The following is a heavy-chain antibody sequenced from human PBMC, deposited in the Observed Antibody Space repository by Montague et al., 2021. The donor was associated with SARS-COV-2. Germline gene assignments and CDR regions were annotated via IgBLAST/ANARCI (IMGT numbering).Heavy chain of an antibody. Sequence: SETLSLTCTVSGGSISNYYWSWIRQPPGRGLEWIGYIYYSGSTDYSPSLKSRVTISLDTSKNQFSLKVTSVTAADTAVYYCARGSGYYNYGLDVWGPGTTVTASS. CDR1: GGSISNYY. V-gene: IGHV4-59*01. CDR2: IYYSGST. J-gene: IGHJ6*02. CDR3: ARGSGYYNYGLDV. D-gene: IGHD3-3*01.